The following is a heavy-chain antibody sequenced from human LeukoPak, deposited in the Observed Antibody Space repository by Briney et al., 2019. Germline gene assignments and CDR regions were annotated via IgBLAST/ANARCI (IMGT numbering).Heavy chain of an antibody. CDR1: GGSISSYY. CDR2: IYTSGST. J-gene: IGHJ5*02. D-gene: IGHD6-13*01. Sequence: SETLSLTCTVSGGSISSYYWSWIRQPAGKGLEWIGRIYTSGSTNYNPSLKSRVTMSVDTSKNQFSLKLSSATAADTAVYYCARDLSELGLAGTVWFDPWGQGTLVTVSS. CDR3: ARDLSELGLAGTVWFDP. V-gene: IGHV4-4*07.